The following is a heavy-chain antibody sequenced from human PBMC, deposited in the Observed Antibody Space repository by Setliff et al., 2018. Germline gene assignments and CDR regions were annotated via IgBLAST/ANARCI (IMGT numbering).Heavy chain of an antibody. CDR2: INSDGSSI. CDR3: LVAYTSSWYSSGFDP. J-gene: IGHJ5*02. CDR1: GFTFSSHW. D-gene: IGHD6-13*01. Sequence: GGSLRLSCAGSGFTFSSHWMYWVRQAPGKGLVWVSRINSDGSSITYADSVKGRFTISRDNAKNTLYLQMNSLRAEDTAVYYCLVAYTSSWYSSGFDPWGQGTLVTVSS. V-gene: IGHV3-74*01.